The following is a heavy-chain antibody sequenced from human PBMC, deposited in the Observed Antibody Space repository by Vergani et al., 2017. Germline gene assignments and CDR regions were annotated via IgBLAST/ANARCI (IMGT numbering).Heavy chain of an antibody. CDR2: ISSSGSTI. Sequence: VQLLESGGGLVKPGGSLRLSCAASGFTFSDYYMSWIRQAPGKGLEWVSYISSSGSTIYYADSVKGRFTISRDNAKNSLYLQMNSLRAEDTAVYYCARDRPSFRHYYDSSGYADYWGQGTLVTVSS. CDR3: ARDRPSFRHYYDSSGYADY. V-gene: IGHV3-11*01. D-gene: IGHD3-22*01. CDR1: GFTFSDYY. J-gene: IGHJ4*02.